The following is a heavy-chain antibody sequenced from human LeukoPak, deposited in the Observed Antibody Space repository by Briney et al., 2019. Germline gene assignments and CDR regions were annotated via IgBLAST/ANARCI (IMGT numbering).Heavy chain of an antibody. CDR3: ARSGYDSSGYYYYYMDV. V-gene: IGHV3-21*01. Sequence: PGGSLRLSCAASGFTFSSYSMNWVRQAPGKGLEWVSSISSSSSYIYYADSVKGRFTISRDNAKNSLYLQMNSLRAEDTAVYYCARSGYDSSGYYYYYMDVWGKGTTVTISS. D-gene: IGHD3-22*01. J-gene: IGHJ6*03. CDR1: GFTFSSYS. CDR2: ISSSSSYI.